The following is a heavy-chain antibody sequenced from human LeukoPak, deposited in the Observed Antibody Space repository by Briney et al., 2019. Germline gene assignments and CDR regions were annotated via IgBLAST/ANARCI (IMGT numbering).Heavy chain of an antibody. V-gene: IGHV3-30-3*01. CDR2: ISYDGSNK. CDR3: ARDPYDY. CDR1: GFTFSSYA. J-gene: IGHJ4*02. Sequence: GGSLRLSCAASGFTFSSYAMHWVRQAPGKGLEWVAVISYDGSNKYYADSVKGRFTISRDNSKNTLYLQMDSLRAEDTAVYYCARDPYDYWGQGTLVTVSS.